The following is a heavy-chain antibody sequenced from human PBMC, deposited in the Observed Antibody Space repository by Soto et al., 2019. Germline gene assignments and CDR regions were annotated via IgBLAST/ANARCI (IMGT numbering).Heavy chain of an antibody. CDR3: ARAIWETYGMDV. D-gene: IGHD3-9*01. V-gene: IGHV3-64*01. J-gene: IGHJ6*02. CDR2: ISSNGGST. CDR1: GFTFSSYA. Sequence: EVPLVESGGGLVQPGGSLRLSCAASGFTFSSYAMHWVRQAPGKGLEYVSVISSNGGSTYYANSVKGRFTISRDNSKNTLYLQMGSLRAEDIAVYYCARAIWETYGMDVWGQGTTVTVSS.